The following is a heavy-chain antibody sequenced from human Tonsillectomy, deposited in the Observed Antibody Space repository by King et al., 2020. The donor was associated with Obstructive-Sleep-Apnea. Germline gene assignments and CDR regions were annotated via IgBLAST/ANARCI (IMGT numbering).Heavy chain of an antibody. Sequence: VQLVESGAEVKKPGESLNISCEGSGHRFSNYWIGWVRQMPGKGLEWVAIIYPGDSDTRYSPSFQGQVTISADKSISIAYLQWSSLKASDTAMYFCARLDTSMAFCPYWGQGTLVTVAS. CDR3: ARLDTSMAFCPY. CDR1: GHRFSNYW. V-gene: IGHV5-51*01. D-gene: IGHD5-18*01. CDR2: IYPGDSDT. J-gene: IGHJ4*02.